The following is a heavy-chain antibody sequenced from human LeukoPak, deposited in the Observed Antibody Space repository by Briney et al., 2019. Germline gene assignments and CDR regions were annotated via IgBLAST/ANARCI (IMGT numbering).Heavy chain of an antibody. J-gene: IGHJ4*02. D-gene: IGHD2-15*01. CDR1: GFTFSSYW. CDR2: INSDGSST. V-gene: IGHV3-74*01. CDR3: ARGLLGSGFDY. Sequence: PGGSLRLSCAASGFTFSSYWMHWVRQAPGKGLVWVSRINSDGSSTYYADSVKGRFTISRDNAKNTLYLQMNSLRAEDTAVYYCARGLLGSGFDYWGQGTLVTVSS.